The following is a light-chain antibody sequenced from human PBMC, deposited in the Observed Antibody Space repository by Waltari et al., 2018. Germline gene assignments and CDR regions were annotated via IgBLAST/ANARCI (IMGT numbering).Light chain of an antibody. Sequence: DIVLTQSPGTLSLSPGERATLSCRASQTVRTTYLAWYQQKPGQAPTLLIYGASSRATGIPDRFSGSGSGTDFSLTIISLEPEDFAVYYCQQYDISPLTFGGGTKVEIK. J-gene: IGKJ4*01. CDR1: QTVRTTY. CDR2: GAS. CDR3: QQYDISPLT. V-gene: IGKV3-20*01.